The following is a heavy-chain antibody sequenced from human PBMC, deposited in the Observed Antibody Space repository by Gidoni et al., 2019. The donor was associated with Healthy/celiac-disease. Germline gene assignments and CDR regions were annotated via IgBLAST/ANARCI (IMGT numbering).Heavy chain of an antibody. CDR2: IYYSGST. CDR3: ARQTRYSSWYYFDY. Sequence: QLQLQESGPGLVKPSETLSLTCTVSGGSISSSSYYWGWIRQPPGKGLEWIGSIYYSGSTYYNPSLKSRVTISVDTSKNQFSLKLSSVTAADTAVYYCARQTRYSSWYYFDYWGQGTLVTVSS. CDR1: GGSISSSSYY. D-gene: IGHD6-13*01. V-gene: IGHV4-39*01. J-gene: IGHJ4*02.